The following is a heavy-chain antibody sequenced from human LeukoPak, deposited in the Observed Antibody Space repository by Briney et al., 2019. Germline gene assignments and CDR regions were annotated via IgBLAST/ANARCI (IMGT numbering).Heavy chain of an antibody. V-gene: IGHV4-34*01. CDR2: INHSGST. Sequence: PSETLSLTCAVYGGSFSGYYWSWIRQPPGKGLEWIGEINHSGSTNYNPSLKSRVTISVDTSKNQFSLKLSSVTAADTAVYYCARLSSYSSSWGLPDYWGQGALVTASS. J-gene: IGHJ4*02. D-gene: IGHD6-13*01. CDR3: ARLSSYSSSWGLPDY. CDR1: GGSFSGYY.